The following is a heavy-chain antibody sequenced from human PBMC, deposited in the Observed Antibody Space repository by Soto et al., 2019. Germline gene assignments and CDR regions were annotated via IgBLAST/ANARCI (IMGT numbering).Heavy chain of an antibody. CDR1: GFSFDDYA. J-gene: IGHJ6*02. D-gene: IGHD2-21*02. CDR2: ISWNSGTI. V-gene: IGHV3-9*01. CDR3: AKRTGGTANGMGV. Sequence: EVQVVESGGGLVQPGRSLRLSCAASGFSFDDYAMHWVRQAPGKGLEWVSGISWNSGTIGYADSVKGRFTISRENAKNSLYLQMNSLRAEDTALYYCAKRTGGTANGMGVWGQGTTVTVSS.